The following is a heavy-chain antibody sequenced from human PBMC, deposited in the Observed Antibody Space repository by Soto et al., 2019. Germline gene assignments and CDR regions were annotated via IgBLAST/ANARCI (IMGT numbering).Heavy chain of an antibody. J-gene: IGHJ4*02. CDR3: ARHEDYYGSGRYFYY. D-gene: IGHD3-10*01. V-gene: IGHV4-39*01. CDR2: IVKSGST. CDR1: GDSISSSNYY. Sequence: PSETLSLTCTISGDSISSSNYYWGWIRQAPGKGLAWIGSIVKSGSTFYNPSLKSRVTISVDTSKNQFSLKLTSVTAADTAVYYCARHEDYYGSGRYFYYWAQGTLVTFSS.